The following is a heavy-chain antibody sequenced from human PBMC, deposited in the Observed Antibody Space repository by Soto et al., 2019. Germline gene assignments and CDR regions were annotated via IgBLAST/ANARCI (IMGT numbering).Heavy chain of an antibody. D-gene: IGHD2-15*01. CDR1: GFTFSSYS. Sequence: EVQLVESGGGLVKPGGSLRLSCAASGFTFSSYSMNWVRQAPGKGLEWVSSISSSSSYIYYADSVKGRFTISRDNAKNSLHLQMNSLRAEDTAVYYCARDPHCSGGSCYSSAFDIWGQGIMVTVSS. V-gene: IGHV3-21*01. CDR3: ARDPHCSGGSCYSSAFDI. CDR2: ISSSSSYI. J-gene: IGHJ3*02.